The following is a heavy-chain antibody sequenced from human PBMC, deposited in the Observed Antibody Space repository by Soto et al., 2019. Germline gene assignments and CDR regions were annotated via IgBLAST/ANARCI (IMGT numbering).Heavy chain of an antibody. V-gene: IGHV4-39*07. D-gene: IGHD3-16*02. Sequence: PSETLSLTCTFSGDSISSSKYYWGWIRQPPGKGLEWIGSIYYSGSANYNPSLKSRVTLSLDKSKNHFSLTLTSITAADTAMYYCARDGGAVWGDYRQRAPRFDTWGQGILVTVSS. CDR2: IYYSGSA. CDR1: GDSISSSKYY. CDR3: ARDGGAVWGDYRQRAPRFDT. J-gene: IGHJ4*02.